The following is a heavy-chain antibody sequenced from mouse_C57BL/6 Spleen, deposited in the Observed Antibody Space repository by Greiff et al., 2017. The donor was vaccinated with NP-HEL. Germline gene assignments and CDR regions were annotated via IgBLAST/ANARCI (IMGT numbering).Heavy chain of an antibody. V-gene: IGHV3-1*01. CDR1: GYSITSGYD. J-gene: IGHJ4*01. CDR2: ISYSGST. D-gene: IGHD2-4*01. Sequence: ESGPGMVKPSQSLSLTCTVTGYSITSGYDWHWIRHFPGNKLEWMGYISYSGSTNYNPSLKSRISITHDTSKNHFFLKLNSVTTEDTATYYCARGDDYGDAMDYWGQGTSVTVSS. CDR3: ARGDDYGDAMDY.